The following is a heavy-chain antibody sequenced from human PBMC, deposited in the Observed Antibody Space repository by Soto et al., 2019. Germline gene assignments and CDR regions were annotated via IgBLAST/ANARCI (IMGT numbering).Heavy chain of an antibody. V-gene: IGHV4-30-4*01. CDR1: GGSISSGDYY. CDR2: IYYSGST. CDR3: ARDRSRDSSFLFDY. J-gene: IGHJ4*02. D-gene: IGHD3-22*01. Sequence: PSETLSLTCTVSGGSISSGDYYRSWIRQPPGKGLEWIGYIYYSGSTYYNPSLKSRVTISVDTSKNQFSLKLSSVTAADTAVYYCARDRSRDSSFLFDYWGQGTLVTVSS.